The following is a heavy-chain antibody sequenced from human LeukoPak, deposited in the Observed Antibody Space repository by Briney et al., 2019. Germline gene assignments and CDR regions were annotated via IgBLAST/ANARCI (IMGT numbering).Heavy chain of an antibody. CDR3: ARGRSITLLRGVAMSDGFDI. V-gene: IGHV3-21*06. CDR1: GFTFSNYG. CDR2: IDTSGRYV. D-gene: IGHD3-10*01. J-gene: IGHJ3*02. Sequence: GGSLRLSCAASGFTFSNYGMNGVRQAPGKGLEWVSFIDTSGRYVYYGDSVKGRFTISRDNAKNLLFLQMNGLRAEDTALYYCARGRSITLLRGVAMSDGFDIWGQGAMVAVSS.